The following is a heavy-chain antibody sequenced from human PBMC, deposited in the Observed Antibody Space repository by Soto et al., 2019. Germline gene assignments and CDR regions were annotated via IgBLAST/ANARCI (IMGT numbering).Heavy chain of an antibody. CDR2: IYYSGST. D-gene: IGHD6-19*01. J-gene: IGHJ5*02. CDR1: GGSISSGGYY. V-gene: IGHV4-31*03. CDR3: ARGVAGTGWFDP. Sequence: QVQLQESGPGLVKPSQTLSLTCTVSGGSISSGGYYWSWIRQHPGKGLEWIGYIYYSGSTYYNPSLRSRVTISVDTSKNQFSLKLSSVTAADTAVYYCARGVAGTGWFDPWGQGTLVTVSS.